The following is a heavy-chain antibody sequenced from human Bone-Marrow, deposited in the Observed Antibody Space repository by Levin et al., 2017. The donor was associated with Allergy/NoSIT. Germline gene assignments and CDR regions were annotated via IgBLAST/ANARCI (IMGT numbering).Heavy chain of an antibody. CDR1: GFTFGNSW. Sequence: GGSLRLSCEASGFTFGNSWMTWFRQAPGKGLEWVAYIKQDGSDNNYVDSVRGRFTISRDNAKNSLYLQMNSLRAEDTAIYYCARGHTTTNPWGQGTLVTVSS. V-gene: IGHV3-7*04. CDR3: ARGHTTTNP. D-gene: IGHD1-1*01. J-gene: IGHJ4*02. CDR2: IKQDGSDN.